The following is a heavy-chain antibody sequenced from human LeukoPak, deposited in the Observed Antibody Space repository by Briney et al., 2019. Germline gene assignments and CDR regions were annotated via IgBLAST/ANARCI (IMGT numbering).Heavy chain of an antibody. D-gene: IGHD3-16*01. V-gene: IGHV4-34*01. CDR2: INPSGGT. J-gene: IGHJ4*02. Sequence: SETLSLTCGVSGESFSGYYWNWIRQPPGNGLEWIGEINPSGGTNYSPSLKSRATISVDTSTNQFSLKVTSVTAADTAVYYCTRGSNRARLANWGRGTQVTVSS. CDR3: TRGSNRARLAN. CDR1: GESFSGYY.